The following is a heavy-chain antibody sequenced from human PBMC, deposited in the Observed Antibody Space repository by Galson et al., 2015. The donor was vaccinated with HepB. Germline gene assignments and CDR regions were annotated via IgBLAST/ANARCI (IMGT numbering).Heavy chain of an antibody. D-gene: IGHD2-15*01. Sequence: SLRLSCAASGFTFSSYWMHWVRQAPGKGLVWVSRINSDGSSTSYADSVKGRFTISRDNAKNTLYLQMNSLRAEDTAVYYCARDSHTRGYCSGGSCYGNFDFWGQGTLVTVSS. V-gene: IGHV3-74*01. CDR2: INSDGSST. J-gene: IGHJ4*02. CDR3: ARDSHTRGYCSGGSCYGNFDF. CDR1: GFTFSSYW.